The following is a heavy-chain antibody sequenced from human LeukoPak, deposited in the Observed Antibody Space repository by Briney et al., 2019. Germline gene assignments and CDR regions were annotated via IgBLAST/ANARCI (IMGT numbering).Heavy chain of an antibody. J-gene: IGHJ6*02. V-gene: IGHV3-66*01. Sequence: PAGGSLRLSCAASGFTVSSNYMSWVRQVPGKGLEWVSVIYSGGSTYYADSVKGRFTISRDNSKNTLYLQMNSLRAEDTAVYYCARDPLQSGSYYYYGMDVWGQGTTVTVSS. CDR1: GFTVSSNY. D-gene: IGHD1-26*01. CDR3: ARDPLQSGSYYYYGMDV. CDR2: IYSGGST.